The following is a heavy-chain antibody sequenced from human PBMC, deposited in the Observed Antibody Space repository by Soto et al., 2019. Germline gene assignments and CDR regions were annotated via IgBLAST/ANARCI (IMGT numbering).Heavy chain of an antibody. CDR3: AKHSNITMAPEK. J-gene: IGHJ4*02. CDR1: GYSFTSYW. D-gene: IGHD3-10*01. Sequence: PGESLKISCKGSGYSFTSYWIGWVRQMPGKGLEWMGIIYPGDSDTRYSPSFQGQVTISADRSIRTAYLKWSGLKASDTAIYYCAKHSNITMAPEKWGQGTLVTVSS. V-gene: IGHV5-51*01. CDR2: IYPGDSDT.